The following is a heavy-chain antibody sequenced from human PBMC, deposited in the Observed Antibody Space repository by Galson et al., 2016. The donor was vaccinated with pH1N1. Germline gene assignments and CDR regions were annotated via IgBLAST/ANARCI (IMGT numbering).Heavy chain of an antibody. V-gene: IGHV3-53*05. D-gene: IGHD3-3*01. CDR1: GFTVSSNY. CDR3: ARVWSYDFWSGVGDFYFDY. J-gene: IGHJ4*02. Sequence: SLRLSCAASGFTVSSNYMSWVRQAPGKGLEWVSIVYSGGNTYYADSVKGRFTISRDNSNNTLYLQMNSLRAEDTAVYYCARVWSYDFWSGVGDFYFDYWGRGILVTVSS. CDR2: VYSGGNT.